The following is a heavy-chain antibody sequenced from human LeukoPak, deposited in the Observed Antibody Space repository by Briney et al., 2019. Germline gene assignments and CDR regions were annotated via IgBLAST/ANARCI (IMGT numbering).Heavy chain of an antibody. J-gene: IGHJ4*02. D-gene: IGHD3-3*01. CDR2: IKQDGSEK. CDR3: AREGSSYDFWSGYLDY. Sequence: GSLRLSCAASGFTFSSYWMSWVRQAPGKGLEWVANIKQDGSEKYYVDSVKGRFTISRDNAKNSLYLQMNSLRAEDTAVYYCAREGSSYDFWSGYLDYWGQGTLVTVSS. CDR1: GFTFSSYW. V-gene: IGHV3-7*01.